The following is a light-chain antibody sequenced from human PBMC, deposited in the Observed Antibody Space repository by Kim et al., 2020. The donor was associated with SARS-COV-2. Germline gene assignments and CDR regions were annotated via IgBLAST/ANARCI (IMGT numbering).Light chain of an antibody. CDR1: QSVSSN. CDR3: QQYSDWPPIT. Sequence: PGDSAALSGRASQSVSSNFAWYQQKPAQAPRLLIYDASTRASGIPARFIGSGAGTEFTLTIFRLQSEDFALYYCQQYSDWPPITFGQGTRLEIK. CDR2: DAS. J-gene: IGKJ5*01. V-gene: IGKV3-15*01.